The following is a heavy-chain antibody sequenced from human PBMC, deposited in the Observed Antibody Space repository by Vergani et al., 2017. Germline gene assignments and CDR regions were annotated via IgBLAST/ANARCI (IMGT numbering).Heavy chain of an antibody. CDR1: SFSVSSHY. CDR2: INIGGRT. D-gene: IGHD4-17*01. J-gene: IGHJ3*02. Sequence: EVQLVESGGGLVQPGGSLRLSCAASSFSVSSHYMTWVRQAPGKGLEWVSTINIGGRTSYADSVKGRLTLTRDDSKNTLHLQMNSLRPEDTAVYYCARGMTTETTDLDGFDIWSQGTMVSVSS. V-gene: IGHV3-66*02. CDR3: ARGMTTETTDLDGFDI.